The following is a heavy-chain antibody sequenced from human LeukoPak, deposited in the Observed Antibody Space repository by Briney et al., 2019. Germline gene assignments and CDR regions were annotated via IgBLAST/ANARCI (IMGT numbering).Heavy chain of an antibody. CDR1: GGSISSGGYS. V-gene: IGHV4-30-2*01. CDR2: IYHSGST. Sequence: TLSLTCAVSGGSISSGGYSWSWIRQPPGKGLEWIGYIYHSGSTYYNPSLKSRVTISVDRSKNQFSLKLSSVTAADTAVYYCARELTYQHYFDYWGQGTLVTVSS. CDR3: ARELTYQHYFDY. J-gene: IGHJ4*02.